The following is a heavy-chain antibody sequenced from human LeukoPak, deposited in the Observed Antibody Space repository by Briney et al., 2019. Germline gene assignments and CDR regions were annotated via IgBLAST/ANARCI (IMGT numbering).Heavy chain of an antibody. V-gene: IGHV3-74*01. Sequence: GGSLRLSCTASGFTFSSYWMHWVRQAPGKGLVWVSRIDGGGSNTNYADSVKGRVTISRDNAKNTLYLEMNNLRDEDTAVYYCTRDRSYSSDSWGQGTLVTVSS. D-gene: IGHD2-21*01. CDR1: GFTFSSYW. J-gene: IGHJ4*02. CDR2: IDGGGSNT. CDR3: TRDRSYSSDS.